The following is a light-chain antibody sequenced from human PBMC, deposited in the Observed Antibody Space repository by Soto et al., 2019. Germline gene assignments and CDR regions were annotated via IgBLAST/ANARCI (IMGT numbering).Light chain of an antibody. CDR1: QSISDF. CDR3: QQYNTYPWT. CDR2: TAS. Sequence: DIQLTQSPYSLSASVGDRVTITCRASQSISDFLNWYQQKPGKVPKLLIYTASTLQSGVPSRFSGSGSGAEFTLTISSLQPEDFATYYCQQYNTYPWTFGQGTKVDIK. V-gene: IGKV1-5*03. J-gene: IGKJ1*01.